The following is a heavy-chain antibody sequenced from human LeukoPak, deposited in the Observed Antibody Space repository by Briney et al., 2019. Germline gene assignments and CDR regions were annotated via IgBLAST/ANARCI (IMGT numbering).Heavy chain of an antibody. CDR2: IYYSGST. CDR3: ATQAYYYYHMDV. J-gene: IGHJ6*03. CDR1: GGPISSSSYY. Sequence: SETLSLTCTVSGGPISSSSYYWGWIRQPPGKGLEWIGSIYYSGSTYYNPSLKSRVTISVDTSKNQFSLKLSSVTAADTAVYYCATQAYYYYHMDVWGKGTTVTVSS. V-gene: IGHV4-39*01.